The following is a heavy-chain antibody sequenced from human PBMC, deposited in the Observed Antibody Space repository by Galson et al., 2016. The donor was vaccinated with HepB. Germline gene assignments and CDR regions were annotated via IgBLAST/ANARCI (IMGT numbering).Heavy chain of an antibody. CDR2: IYPGDSNS. V-gene: IGHV5-51*01. D-gene: IGHD3-10*01. CDR3: ARHVGSRSWSGAFDI. J-gene: IGHJ3*02. Sequence: QSGAEVKKPGESVKISCKGSGYSFTSYWIVWVRQMPGKGLECMGAIYPGDSNSKYSPSFQGQVTMSADKSISTAYLQWSSLKTSDTDIYYCARHVGSRSWSGAFDIWGQGTMVTVSS. CDR1: GYSFTSYW.